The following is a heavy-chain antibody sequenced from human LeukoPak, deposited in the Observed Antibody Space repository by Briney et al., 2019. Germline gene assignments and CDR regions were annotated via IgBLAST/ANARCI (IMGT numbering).Heavy chain of an antibody. V-gene: IGHV4-59*01. J-gene: IGHJ4*02. CDR2: IYYSGST. D-gene: IGHD4-17*01. CDR3: ARGAYYGDYYFDY. CDR1: GGPISSYY. Sequence: SETLSLTCTVSGGPISSYYWSWIRQPPGKGLEWIGYIYYSGSTNYNPSLKSRVTISVDTSKNQFSLKLSSVTAADTAVYYCARGAYYGDYYFDYWGQGTLVTVSS.